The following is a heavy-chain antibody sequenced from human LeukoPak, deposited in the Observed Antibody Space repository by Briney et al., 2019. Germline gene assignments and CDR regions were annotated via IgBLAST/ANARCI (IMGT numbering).Heavy chain of an antibody. CDR1: GYSFIDKY. Sequence: GASVKVSCKASGYSFIDKYMHWVRQAPGQGLEWMGWINPKSGGTNYAQKFQGRVTMTTDTSISTAYMELSRLRSDDTAVYYCAREGDYYDSSGYYSKVYFDYWGQGTLVTVSS. D-gene: IGHD3-22*01. CDR2: INPKSGGT. CDR3: AREGDYYDSSGYYSKVYFDY. J-gene: IGHJ4*02. V-gene: IGHV1-2*02.